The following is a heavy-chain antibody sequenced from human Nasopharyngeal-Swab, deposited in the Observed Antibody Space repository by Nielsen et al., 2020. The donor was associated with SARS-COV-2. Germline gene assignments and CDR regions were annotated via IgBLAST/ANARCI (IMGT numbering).Heavy chain of an antibody. J-gene: IGHJ6*02. Sequence: SETLSLTCTASGGPMSPFYWSWIRQSARNGLEYIGRISTSGSPTYNPSLKSRVTMSVDTSKNQFPLNVTSVTAADSAIYYCARDSSSWYLLGGLDVWGQGTTVTVSS. V-gene: IGHV4-4*07. CDR3: ARDSSSWYLLGGLDV. CDR2: ISTSGSP. CDR1: GGPMSPFY. D-gene: IGHD6-13*01.